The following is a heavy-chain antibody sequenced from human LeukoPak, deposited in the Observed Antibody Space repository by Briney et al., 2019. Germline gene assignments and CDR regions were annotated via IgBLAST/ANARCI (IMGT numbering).Heavy chain of an antibody. CDR1: GASIRSSSNS. V-gene: IGHV4-61*09. CDR3: ARAERSYYYYYYMDV. CDR2: IYSSGSA. D-gene: IGHD1-26*01. Sequence: SETLSLTCAVSGASIRSSSNSWSWFRQPPGKGLEWIGDIYSSGSASYNPSLQSRVTISVDTSKNQFSLKLSSVTAADTAVYYCARAERSYYYYYYMDVWGKGTTVTVSS. J-gene: IGHJ6*03.